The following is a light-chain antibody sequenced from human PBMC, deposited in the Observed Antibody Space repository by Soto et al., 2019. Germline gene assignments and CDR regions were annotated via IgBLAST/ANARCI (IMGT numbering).Light chain of an antibody. CDR1: QGISSY. J-gene: IGKJ1*01. V-gene: IGKV1-9*01. CDR3: QQLNSYPWT. Sequence: DIQMTQSPSTLSASVGDRVTITCRASQGISSYLACYQQKPGKAPKLLIYAASTLQSGVPSRFSGSGSGTEFTLTISSLQPEDFATYYCQQLNSYPWTFGQGTKVDIK. CDR2: AAS.